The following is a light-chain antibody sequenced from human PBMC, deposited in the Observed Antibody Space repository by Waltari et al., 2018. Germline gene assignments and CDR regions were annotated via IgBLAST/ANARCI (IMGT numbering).Light chain of an antibody. CDR2: YDN. CDR3: QVWESSSDYYV. J-gene: IGLJ1*01. V-gene: IGLV3-21*01. CDR1: SIGSKS. Sequence: SYVLTQPPSVSVAPGKTARISCGGNSIGSKSVQWYQQKPGLAPVLVISYDNDRPSGIPERFSGSKSENTATLTITRVEAGDEADYYCQVWESSSDYYVFGTGTKVTVL.